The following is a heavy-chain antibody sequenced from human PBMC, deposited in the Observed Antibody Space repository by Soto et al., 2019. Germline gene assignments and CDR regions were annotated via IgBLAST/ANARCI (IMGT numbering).Heavy chain of an antibody. CDR3: ARGGEATTYFFDY. V-gene: IGHV3-23*01. Sequence: GGSLRLSCAASGFAFADYAMTWVRQAPGKGLEWVSSFSGSGGSTYYAASVKGRFTISRDNSKSTLYLQMNSLRAEDTALYFCARGGEATTYFFDYWGQGTPVTVSS. CDR1: GFAFADYA. D-gene: IGHD5-12*01. J-gene: IGHJ4*01. CDR2: FSGSGGST.